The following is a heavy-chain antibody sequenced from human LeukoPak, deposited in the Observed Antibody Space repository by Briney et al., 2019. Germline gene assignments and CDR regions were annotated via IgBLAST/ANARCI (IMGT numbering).Heavy chain of an antibody. CDR1: GYTFTSYG. V-gene: IGHV1-18*01. D-gene: IGHD3-22*01. J-gene: IGHJ4*02. Sequence: ASVKVSCKSSGYTFTSYGISWVRQAPGQGLEWMGWISAYNGNTNYAQKLQGRVTMTTDTSTSTAYMELRSLRSDDTAVYYCARDGAPNYYDSSGYCNYWGQGTLVTVSS. CDR3: ARDGAPNYYDSSGYCNY. CDR2: ISAYNGNT.